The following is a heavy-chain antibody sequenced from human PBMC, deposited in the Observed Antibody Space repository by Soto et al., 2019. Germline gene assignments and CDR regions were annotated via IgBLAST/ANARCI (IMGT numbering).Heavy chain of an antibody. V-gene: IGHV1-69*13. CDR2: IIPIFGTA. J-gene: IGHJ3*02. CDR1: GGTFSSYA. Sequence: SVKVSCKASGGTFSSYASSWVRPAPGQGLEWMGGIIPIFGTANYAQKFQGRVTITADESTSTAYMELSSLRSEDTAVYYCARGSDYYDSSGWAFDIWGQGTMVTV. D-gene: IGHD3-22*01. CDR3: ARGSDYYDSSGWAFDI.